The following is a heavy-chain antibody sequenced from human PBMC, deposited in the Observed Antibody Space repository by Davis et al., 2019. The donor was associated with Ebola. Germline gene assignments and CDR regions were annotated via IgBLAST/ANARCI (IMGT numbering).Heavy chain of an antibody. CDR3: AKDLGSFAYYYGMDV. J-gene: IGHJ6*04. D-gene: IGHD2/OR15-2a*01. Sequence: SVKGRFTISRDNSRNTLYLHMSSLRAEDTAVYYCAKDLGSFAYYYGMDVWGKGTTVTVSS. V-gene: IGHV3-30*02.